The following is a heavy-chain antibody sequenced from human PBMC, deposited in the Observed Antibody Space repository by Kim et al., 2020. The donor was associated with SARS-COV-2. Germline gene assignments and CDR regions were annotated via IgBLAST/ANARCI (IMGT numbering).Heavy chain of an antibody. V-gene: IGHV3-23*01. J-gene: IGHJ4*02. Sequence: GSTYYADSGKGRFTISRDNSKNTLYLQMNSLRAEDTAVYYCAKGPGVVPYWGQGTLVTVSS. D-gene: IGHD2-15*01. CDR2: GST. CDR3: AKGPGVVPY.